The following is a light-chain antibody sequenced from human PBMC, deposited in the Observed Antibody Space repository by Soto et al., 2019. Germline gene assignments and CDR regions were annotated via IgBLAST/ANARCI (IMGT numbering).Light chain of an antibody. CDR1: QSVSSN. J-gene: IGKJ1*01. CDR3: QQYNNRRT. Sequence: VVMTQSPATLSVSPGERATLSCRASQSVSSNLAWYQQKPGQAPRLLIYGASTRATGIPARFSGSGSGTEFALTISNLQSEDFAVYYCQQYNNRRTFGQGTKVDIK. CDR2: GAS. V-gene: IGKV3-15*01.